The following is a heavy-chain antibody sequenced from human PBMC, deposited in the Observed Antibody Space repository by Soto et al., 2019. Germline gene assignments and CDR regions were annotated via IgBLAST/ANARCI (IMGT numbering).Heavy chain of an antibody. D-gene: IGHD5-12*01. CDR1: GFTFSSYS. CDR2: ISSSSSYI. Sequence: PGGSLRLSCAASGFTFSSYSMNWVRQAPGKGLEWVSSISSSSSYIYYADSVKGRFTISRDNAKNSLYLQMNSLRAEDTAVYYCATDSGYDSAAAVNWFDPWGQGTLVTVSS. V-gene: IGHV3-21*01. CDR3: ATDSGYDSAAAVNWFDP. J-gene: IGHJ5*02.